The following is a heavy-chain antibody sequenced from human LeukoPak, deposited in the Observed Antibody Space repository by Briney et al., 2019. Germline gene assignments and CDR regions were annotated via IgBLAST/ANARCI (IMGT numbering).Heavy chain of an antibody. CDR3: ARAYSSGPQVDY. J-gene: IGHJ4*02. D-gene: IGHD6-19*01. V-gene: IGHV3-23*01. Sequence: GGSLRLSCAASGFTFSSYAMSWVRQAPGKGLEWVSAISGSGGSTYYADSVKGRFTISRDNSKNTLYLQMNSLRAEDTAVYYCARAYSSGPQVDYWGQGTLVTVSS. CDR1: GFTFSSYA. CDR2: ISGSGGST.